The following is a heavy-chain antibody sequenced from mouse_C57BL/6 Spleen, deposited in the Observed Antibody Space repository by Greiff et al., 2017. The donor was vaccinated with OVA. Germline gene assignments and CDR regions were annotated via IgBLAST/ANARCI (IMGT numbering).Heavy chain of an antibody. CDR1: GYSITSGYY. D-gene: IGHD2-2*01. CDR3: ARENYGYDGAMDY. Sequence: DVHLVESGPGLVKPSQSLSLTCSVTGYSITSGYYWNWIRQFPGNKLEWMGYISYDGSNNYNPSLKNRISITRDTSKNQFFLKLNSVTTEDTATYYCARENYGYDGAMDYWGQGTSVTVSS. J-gene: IGHJ4*01. V-gene: IGHV3-6*01. CDR2: ISYDGSN.